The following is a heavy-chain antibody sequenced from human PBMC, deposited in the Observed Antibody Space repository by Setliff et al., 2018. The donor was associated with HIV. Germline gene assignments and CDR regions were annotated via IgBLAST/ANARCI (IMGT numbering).Heavy chain of an antibody. CDR1: GYTFTSYY. CDR2: INPSGGST. J-gene: IGHJ6*03. Sequence: ASVKVSCKASGYTFTSYYIHWVRQAPGQGLEWMGRINPSGGSTSYAQKFQGRVTITADKSTSTAYMQLSSLRSEDTAVYYCARSRYQLLYDMDVWGKGTTVTVS. V-gene: IGHV1-46*01. CDR3: ARSRYQLLYDMDV. D-gene: IGHD2-2*02.